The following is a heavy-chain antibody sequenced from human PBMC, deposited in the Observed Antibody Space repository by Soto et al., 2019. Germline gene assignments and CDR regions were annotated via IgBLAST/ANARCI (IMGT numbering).Heavy chain of an antibody. Sequence: SETLSLTCTVSGGSISSGDYYWSWIRQHPGKGLEWLGYIYYSGSTFYNPSLKSRLTMSVDTSKNQFSLKLSSVTAADTAVYYCARIRKYRSASCYSWFDTWGQGTLVTVSS. CDR3: ARIRKYRSASCYSWFDT. CDR1: GGSISSGDYY. V-gene: IGHV4-31*03. D-gene: IGHD2-2*02. CDR2: IYYSGST. J-gene: IGHJ5*02.